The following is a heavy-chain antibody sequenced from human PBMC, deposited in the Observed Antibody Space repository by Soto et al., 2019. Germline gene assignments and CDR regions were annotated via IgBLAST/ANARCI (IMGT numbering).Heavy chain of an antibody. CDR1: GYTFTGYN. J-gene: IGHJ4*02. CDR3: ARVRVASGWYNSPDY. CDR2: INPNSGAT. V-gene: IGHV1-2*02. D-gene: IGHD6-19*01. Sequence: QVQRVQSGAEVKKPGASVKVSCKASGYTFTGYNMHWVRQAPGQGLEWMGWINPNSGATDFAQKFQGRVTMTRDTSISTAYMELSRLRSDDTAMYYCARVRVASGWYNSPDYWGQGTLVTVSS.